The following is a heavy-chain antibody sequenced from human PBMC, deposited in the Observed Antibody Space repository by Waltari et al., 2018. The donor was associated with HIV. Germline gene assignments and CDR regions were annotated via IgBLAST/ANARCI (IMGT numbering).Heavy chain of an antibody. Sequence: VYLMEWGAGVVQPGGSLKLSCAASGSSLRSYGMHWVRQAPGKGLEWVAVIWSDGYNKFYADSVRGRFTFSRDNSKYTLSLQMNSLRAEDTALYYCVKERGPFNGFDIWGQGTMVTVSS. D-gene: IGHD3-16*01. CDR3: VKERGPFNGFDI. CDR1: GSSLRSYG. V-gene: IGHV3-33*06. J-gene: IGHJ3*02. CDR2: IWSDGYNK.